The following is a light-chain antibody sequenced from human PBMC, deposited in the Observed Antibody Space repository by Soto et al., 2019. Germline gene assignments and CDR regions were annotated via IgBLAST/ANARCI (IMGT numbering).Light chain of an antibody. CDR1: QTLSPNY. CDR3: QQYSALPMT. J-gene: IGKJ5*01. CDR2: GSS. Sequence: DIVLTPSPGTLSLSPVERATLSCRASQTLSPNYLAWCQQKPGHPPRLLIYGSSRRATGTPDRFSGSGSGTDFTLTISRLEPDDFGVYFCQQYSALPMTFGQGTRLEIK. V-gene: IGKV3-20*01.